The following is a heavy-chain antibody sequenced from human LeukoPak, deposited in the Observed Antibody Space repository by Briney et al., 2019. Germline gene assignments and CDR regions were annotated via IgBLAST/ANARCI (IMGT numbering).Heavy chain of an antibody. V-gene: IGHV3-7*01. J-gene: IGHJ5*02. CDR1: GFTFSSYW. CDR3: AREAYCGGDCYGGDWFDP. D-gene: IGHD2-21*02. CDR2: IKQDGGEK. Sequence: GGSLRLSCAASGFTFSSYWMSWVRQAPGKGLEWVANIKQDGGEKYYVDSVKGRFTISRDNAKNSLYLQMNSLRAEDTAVYYCAREAYCGGDCYGGDWFDPWGQGTLVTVSS.